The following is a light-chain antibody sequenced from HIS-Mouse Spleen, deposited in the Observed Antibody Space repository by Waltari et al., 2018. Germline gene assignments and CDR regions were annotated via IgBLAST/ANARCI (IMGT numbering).Light chain of an antibody. V-gene: IGKV4-1*01. CDR3: QQYYSTPYT. Sequence: DIVMTQYTDSLAVLLDECATSSSKSSQSVLYSSNNKNYLAWYQQKPGQPPKLLIYWAATRESGVPDRFSGSGSGTDFTLTISSLQAEDVAVYYCQQYYSTPYTFGQGTKLEIK. CDR1: QSVLYSSNNKNY. CDR2: WAA. J-gene: IGKJ2*01.